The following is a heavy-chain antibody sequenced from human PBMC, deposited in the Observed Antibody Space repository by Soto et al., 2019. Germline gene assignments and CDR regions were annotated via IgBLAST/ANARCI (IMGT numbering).Heavy chain of an antibody. Sequence: ASVKVSCKASGYTFTSYGISWVRQAPGQGLEWLGWISAYNGNTNYVKKFQGRVTMTRDTSMSTAYMELSSLRSEDTAVYYCARGPGGPDGPGDYWGQGTLVTVSS. J-gene: IGHJ4*02. D-gene: IGHD2-15*01. V-gene: IGHV1-18*01. CDR1: GYTFTSYG. CDR2: ISAYNGNT. CDR3: ARGPGGPDGPGDY.